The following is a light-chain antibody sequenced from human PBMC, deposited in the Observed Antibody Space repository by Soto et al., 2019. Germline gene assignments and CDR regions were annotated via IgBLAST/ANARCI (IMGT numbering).Light chain of an antibody. CDR2: MIS. J-gene: IGKJ2*01. CDR3: MQATQSYT. Sequence: DIVLTQTPLSSPVTLGQPASISCRSSQRLVHSDGNTYLTWLQQRPGQPTRLLIYMISNRFSGVPDRFSGSGAGTYFTLKISRVEAEDVGVYYCMQATQSYTFGQGTKLEIK. V-gene: IGKV2-24*01. CDR1: QRLVHSDGNTY.